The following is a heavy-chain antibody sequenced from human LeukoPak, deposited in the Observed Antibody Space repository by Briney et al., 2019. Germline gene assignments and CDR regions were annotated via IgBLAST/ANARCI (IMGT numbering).Heavy chain of an antibody. J-gene: IGHJ4*02. CDR3: ARVGDGYGYFDS. D-gene: IGHD5-12*01. CDR1: GGSFSGYY. V-gene: IGHV4-34*01. CDR2: INHSGST. Sequence: SETLSLTCAVYGGSFSGYYWSWIRQPPGKGLEWIGEINHSGSTNYNPSLKSRVTISVDTSKNQFSLKLSSVTAADTAVYYCARVGDGYGYFDSWGQGTLVTVSS.